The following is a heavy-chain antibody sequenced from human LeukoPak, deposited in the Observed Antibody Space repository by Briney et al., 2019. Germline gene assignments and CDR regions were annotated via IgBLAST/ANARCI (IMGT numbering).Heavy chain of an antibody. Sequence: ASVKVSCMASGYTFTSYYMHWVRQAPGQGLEWMGIINPSGGSTSYAQKFQGRVTMTRDTSTSTVYMELSSLRSEDTAVYYCARGLNGIAAARRDAFDIWGQGTMVTVSS. CDR1: GYTFTSYY. V-gene: IGHV1-46*01. D-gene: IGHD6-13*01. J-gene: IGHJ3*02. CDR3: ARGLNGIAAARRDAFDI. CDR2: INPSGGST.